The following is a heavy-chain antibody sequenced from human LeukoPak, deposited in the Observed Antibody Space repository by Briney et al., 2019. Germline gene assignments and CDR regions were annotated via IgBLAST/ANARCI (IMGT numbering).Heavy chain of an antibody. CDR3: ARDPGYYGSGSYYNNHNYYYYYYMDV. J-gene: IGHJ6*03. V-gene: IGHV1-46*01. D-gene: IGHD3-10*01. Sequence: ASVKVSCKASGYTFTSYYMHWVRQAPGQGLEWMGIINPSGGSTSYAQKFQGRVTMTRDMSTSTVYMELSSLRSEDTAVYYCARDPGYYGSGSYYNNHNYYYYYYMDVWGKGTTVTVSS. CDR1: GYTFTSYY. CDR2: INPSGGST.